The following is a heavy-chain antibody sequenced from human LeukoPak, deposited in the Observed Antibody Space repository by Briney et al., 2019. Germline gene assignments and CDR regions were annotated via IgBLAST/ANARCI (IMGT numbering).Heavy chain of an antibody. CDR1: GFTFSSYS. CDR3: AKATATTRDYYYGMDV. J-gene: IGHJ6*02. Sequence: PGGSLRLSCAASGFTFSSYSMNWVRQAPGKGLEWVSYISSSSSTIYYADSVKGRFTISRDNAKNSLYLQMNSLRAEDTAVYYCAKATATTRDYYYGMDVWGQGTTVTVSS. D-gene: IGHD4-11*01. CDR2: ISSSSSTI. V-gene: IGHV3-48*01.